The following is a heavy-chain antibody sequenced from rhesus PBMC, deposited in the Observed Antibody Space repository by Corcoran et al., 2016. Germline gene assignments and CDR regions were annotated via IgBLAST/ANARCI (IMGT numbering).Heavy chain of an antibody. D-gene: IGHD1-26*01. Sequence: QVQLQESGPGLVKPSETLSLTCAVSGGSVSSSNWWSWIRQLPGKGLEWIGYISGSSGNTYYNPSLQSRVTISTDTSKNQFSLKLSSVTAADTAVYYCARARYNWNYYFDYWGQGVLVTVSS. CDR1: GGSVSSSNW. CDR3: ARARYNWNYYFDY. J-gene: IGHJ4*01. V-gene: IGHV4-65*01. CDR2: ISGSSGNT.